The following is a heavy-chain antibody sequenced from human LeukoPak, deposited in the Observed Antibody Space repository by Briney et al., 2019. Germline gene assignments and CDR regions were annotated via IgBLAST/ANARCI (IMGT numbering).Heavy chain of an antibody. CDR2: ISGSGGST. V-gene: IGHV3-23*01. Sequence: GGSLRLSCAASGFTFSSYAMSWVRQAPGKWLEWVSHISGSGGSTYYADSVKGRFTISRDNSKNTLYLQMNSLRAEDTAVYYCAKSLWFENAFDIWGQGTMVTVSS. CDR1: GFTFSSYA. CDR3: AKSLWFENAFDI. D-gene: IGHD3-10*01. J-gene: IGHJ3*02.